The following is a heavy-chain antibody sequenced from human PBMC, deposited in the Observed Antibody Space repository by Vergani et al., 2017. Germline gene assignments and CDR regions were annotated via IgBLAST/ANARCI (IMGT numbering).Heavy chain of an antibody. CDR2: IHFDGTKT. V-gene: IGHV3-30*02. CDR1: GFSISTYG. D-gene: IGHD1-20*01. Sequence: QVLLVESGGGVVQPGGSLRLSCTASGFSISTYGMHWVRQAPGKGLEWVAFIHFDGTKTDYADSVKGRFTLSRDNSKNTLYLQMNSLRVEDTAVYYCVRAYGRYDWFDYWGQRTLVTVSS. CDR3: VRAYGRYDWFDY. J-gene: IGHJ4*01.